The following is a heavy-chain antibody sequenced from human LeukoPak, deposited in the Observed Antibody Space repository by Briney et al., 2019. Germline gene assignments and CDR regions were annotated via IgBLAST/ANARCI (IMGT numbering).Heavy chain of an antibody. Sequence: KPSETLSLTCTVSGGSISSYYWSWIRQPPGKGLEWIGYIYSSGSTNYNPSLKSRVTISVDTSKNQFSLKLSSVTAADTAVYYCARHSTSGWNWFDPWGQGTLVTVSS. D-gene: IGHD6-19*01. CDR2: IYSSGST. V-gene: IGHV4-59*08. CDR1: GGSISSYY. J-gene: IGHJ5*02. CDR3: ARHSTSGWNWFDP.